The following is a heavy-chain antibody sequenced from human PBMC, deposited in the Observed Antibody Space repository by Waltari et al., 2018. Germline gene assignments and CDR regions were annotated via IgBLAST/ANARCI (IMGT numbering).Heavy chain of an antibody. D-gene: IGHD4-17*01. V-gene: IGHV3-7*01. Sequence: EVQLVESGGGLVQPGGSLRRSCVTSGFTFSSYWMSWIRQAPGKGLEWVANLKQDGSETYYVDSVKGRFTVSRDNAKNSLYLQMNSLRLEDTAVYYCARDSGWTTVDVWGQGTTVIVSS. J-gene: IGHJ6*02. CDR2: LKQDGSET. CDR3: ARDSGWTTVDV. CDR1: GFTFSSYW.